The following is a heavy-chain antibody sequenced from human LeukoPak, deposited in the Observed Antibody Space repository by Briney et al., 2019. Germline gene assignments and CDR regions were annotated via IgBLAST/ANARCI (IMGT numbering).Heavy chain of an antibody. D-gene: IGHD2-15*01. Sequence: GGSLRLSCAASGFTFSSYDMYWVRQATGKGLEWVSAIGTAGDTYYPGSVKGRFTISRENAKNSLYLQMDSLRVGDTAVYYCVRGPYCSGGSCYGHFDFWGQGTLVTASS. CDR2: IGTAGDT. V-gene: IGHV3-13*01. J-gene: IGHJ4*02. CDR1: GFTFSSYD. CDR3: VRGPYCSGGSCYGHFDF.